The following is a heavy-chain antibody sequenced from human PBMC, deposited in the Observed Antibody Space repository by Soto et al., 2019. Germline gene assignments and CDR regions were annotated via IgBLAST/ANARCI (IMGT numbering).Heavy chain of an antibody. J-gene: IGHJ4*02. CDR2: ISYDGSNK. Sequence: GESLEISCAASGFTFSSYGLHWVRQAPGKGLEWVAVISYDGSNKYYADSVKGRFTISRDNSKNTLYLQMNRLRAEDTAVYYCANEVVGNRYSGNSFDYWGQGTLVTVSS. CDR3: ANEVVGNRYSGNSFDY. V-gene: IGHV3-30*18. D-gene: IGHD1-26*01. CDR1: GFTFSSYG.